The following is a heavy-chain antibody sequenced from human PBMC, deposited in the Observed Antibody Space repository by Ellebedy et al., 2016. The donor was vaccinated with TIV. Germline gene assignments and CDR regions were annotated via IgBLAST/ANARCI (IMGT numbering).Heavy chain of an antibody. CDR1: GYTFTSYD. CDR3: ARGSGSPSNYGEYYFDY. J-gene: IGHJ4*02. V-gene: IGHV1-8*03. D-gene: IGHD4-17*01. CDR2: MNPNSDNT. Sequence: AASVKVSCKASGYTFTSYDINWARQATGQGLEWMGWMNPNSDNTGYAQKFQGRVTITRNTSISTAYMELSSLRSEDTAVYYCARGSGSPSNYGEYYFDYWGQGTLVTVSS.